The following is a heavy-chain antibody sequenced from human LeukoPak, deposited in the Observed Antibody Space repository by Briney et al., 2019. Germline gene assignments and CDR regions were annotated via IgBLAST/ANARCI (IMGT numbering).Heavy chain of an antibody. J-gene: IGHJ3*02. V-gene: IGHV3-23*01. D-gene: IGHD2-8*01. CDR3: AKDSWSRNGIYDPFDI. Sequence: SVKGRFTISRDNSKNTVYLQMNSLRLEDTAVYYCAKDSWSRNGIYDPFDIWGQGTLVTVSS.